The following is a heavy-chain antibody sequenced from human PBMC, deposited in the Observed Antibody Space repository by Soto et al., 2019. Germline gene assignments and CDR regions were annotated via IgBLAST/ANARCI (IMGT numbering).Heavy chain of an antibody. D-gene: IGHD2-21*01. CDR2: IDPETGGT. CDR3: ARERFQVISDGMDV. V-gene: IGHV1-2*02. J-gene: IGHJ6*02. CDR1: GYTFTGYY. Sequence: GASVKVSCKASGYTFTGYYVHCAREAPGQGLEWMGWIDPETGGTSYAQKFQGRVTLSRDTSINTAYLELSSLRFDDAAVYFCARERFQVISDGMDVWGQGTTVTVSS.